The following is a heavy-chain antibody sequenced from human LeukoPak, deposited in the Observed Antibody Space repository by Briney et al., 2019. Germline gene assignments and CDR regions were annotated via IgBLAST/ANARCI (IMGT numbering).Heavy chain of an antibody. J-gene: IGHJ3*02. Sequence: ASVKVSCKASGYTFTSYDINWVRQATGQGLEWMGWMNPNSGNTGYAQKFQGRVTITRNTSISTAYMELSSLRSEDTAVYYCARPIVPAAINAFDIWGQGTMVTVSS. D-gene: IGHD2-2*02. V-gene: IGHV1-8*03. CDR3: ARPIVPAAINAFDI. CDR2: MNPNSGNT. CDR1: GYTFTSYD.